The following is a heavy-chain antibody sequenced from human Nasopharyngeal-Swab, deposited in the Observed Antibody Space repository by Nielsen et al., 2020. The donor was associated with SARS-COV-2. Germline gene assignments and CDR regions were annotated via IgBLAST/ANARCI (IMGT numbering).Heavy chain of an antibody. D-gene: IGHD3-3*01. CDR2: TLYRSKWYN. Sequence: SQTLSLTCAISGDRVSSHSAGWNWIRQSPSRGLEWLGRTLYRSKWYNDYAESVKSRIAVNPDTSKNQFSLQLNSATPEDTSVYYCARGRDFSFDSWGQGTLVTASS. CDR1: GDRVSSHSAG. V-gene: IGHV6-1*01. CDR3: ARGRDFSFDS. J-gene: IGHJ4*02.